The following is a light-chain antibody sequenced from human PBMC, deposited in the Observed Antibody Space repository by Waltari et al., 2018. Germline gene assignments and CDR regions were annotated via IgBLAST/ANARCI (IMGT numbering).Light chain of an antibody. V-gene: IGKV3-11*01. CDR2: DAS. Sequence: EIVLTQSPATLSLSPGERATLSCRASQTVETYLAWYQQKPGQAPRLLLFDASSRATGIPAKFSGSGSGTDFTLTVTNREPEDFAVYYCQQRSNWPYTFGQGTRVEIK. CDR1: QTVETY. J-gene: IGKJ2*01. CDR3: QQRSNWPYT.